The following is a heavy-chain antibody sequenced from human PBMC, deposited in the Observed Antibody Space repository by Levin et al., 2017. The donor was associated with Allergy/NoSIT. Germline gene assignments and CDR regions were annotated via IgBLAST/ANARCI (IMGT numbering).Heavy chain of an antibody. CDR2: ISASRTST. J-gene: IGHJ4*02. Sequence: LSLTCAASGFTFSRYAMSWVRQAPGKGLEWVSTISASRTSTYYADSVKGRFTISRDNSKNTLYLEMNSLRAEDTAVYYCAKDPTVVGAYYFDYWGQGNLVTVSS. CDR3: AKDPTVVGAYYFDY. V-gene: IGHV3-23*01. CDR1: GFTFSRYA. D-gene: IGHD1-26*01.